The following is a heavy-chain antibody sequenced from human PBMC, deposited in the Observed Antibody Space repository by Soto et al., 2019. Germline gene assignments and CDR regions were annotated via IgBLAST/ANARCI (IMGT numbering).Heavy chain of an antibody. CDR3: ARDLGTTPPYYYYGMDV. Sequence: ASETLSLTCTVSGGSISSYYWSWIRQPAGKGLEWIGRIYTSGSTNYNPSLKSRVTMSVDTSKNQFSLKLSSVTAADTAVYYCARDLGTTPPYYYYGMDVWGQGTTVTVSS. D-gene: IGHD3-16*01. J-gene: IGHJ6*02. CDR2: IYTSGST. CDR1: GGSISSYY. V-gene: IGHV4-4*07.